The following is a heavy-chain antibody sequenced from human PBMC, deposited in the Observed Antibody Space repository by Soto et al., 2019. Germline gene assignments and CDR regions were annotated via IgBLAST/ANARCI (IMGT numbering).Heavy chain of an antibody. CDR1: GYTFINYY. CDR2: ISPKSGGT. CDR3: ARDLAKGGGSAGFDY. J-gene: IGHJ4*02. D-gene: IGHD1-26*01. Sequence: GASVEDSCQASGYTFINYYIHWVRQAPGQGFEWMGRISPKSGGTNYAQKFQGRVTMTWDTSISTAYMALTRLRSDDTAVYYCARDLAKGGGSAGFDYWGQGTLVTVSS. V-gene: IGHV1-2*02.